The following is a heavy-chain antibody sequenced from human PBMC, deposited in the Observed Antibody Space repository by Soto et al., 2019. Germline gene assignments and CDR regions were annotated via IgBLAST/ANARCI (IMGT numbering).Heavy chain of an antibody. J-gene: IGHJ5*02. CDR3: TRGLSNPGWFDP. CDR2: IYYSGST. CDR1: GGSISSGGYY. D-gene: IGHD4-4*01. Sequence: QVQLQESGPGLVKPSQTLSLTCTVSGGSISSGGYYWSWIRQHPGKGMEWIGYIYYSGSTYYNPSLKSRVTISVDTSKNQFSLKLSSVTAADTAVYYCTRGLSNPGWFDPWGQGTLVTVSS. V-gene: IGHV4-31*03.